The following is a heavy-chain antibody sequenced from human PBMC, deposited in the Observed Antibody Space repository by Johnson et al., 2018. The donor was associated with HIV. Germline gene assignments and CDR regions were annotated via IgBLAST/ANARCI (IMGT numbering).Heavy chain of an antibody. V-gene: IGHV3-30-3*01. CDR1: GFTFSSYA. J-gene: IGHJ3*02. D-gene: IGHD6-6*01. CDR2: ISYDGNNK. Sequence: QVQLVESGGGVVQPGRSLRLSCAASGFTFSSYAIHWVRQAPGKGLEWVAAISYDGNNKNYADSVKGQFTISSENSKNTLYLQMSSLRAEDTAVYYCARPLQPYTSSSQGTFDIWGQGTMVTVSS. CDR3: ARPLQPYTSSSQGTFDI.